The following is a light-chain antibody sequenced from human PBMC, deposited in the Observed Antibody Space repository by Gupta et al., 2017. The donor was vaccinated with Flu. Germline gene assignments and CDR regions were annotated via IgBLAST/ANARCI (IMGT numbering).Light chain of an antibody. CDR2: KAS. CDR3: QQNNTDWT. Sequence: SPSSMSASVGVRGTSACRDSQSVSNWLEWEQQKPGKFPKLILYKASRVERGVTLRFSGSGPVQKFTRTSSRRQPDDCAPYYGQQNNTDWTFGQGTKLEIK. J-gene: IGKJ1*01. CDR1: QSVSNW. V-gene: IGKV1-5*03.